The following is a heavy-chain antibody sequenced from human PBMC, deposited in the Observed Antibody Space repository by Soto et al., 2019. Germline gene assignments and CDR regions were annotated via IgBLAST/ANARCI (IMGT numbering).Heavy chain of an antibody. V-gene: IGHV3-21*01. J-gene: IGHJ6*02. CDR1: GFTFSSYS. CDR2: ISSSSSYI. Sequence: PGGSLRLSCAASGFTFSSYSMNWVRQAPGKGLEWVSSISSSSSYIYYADSVKGRFTISRDNAKNSLYLQMNSLRAEDTAVYYCARGTPTRGGDYYYGMDVWGQGTTVTVSS. CDR3: ARGTPTRGGDYYYGMDV. D-gene: IGHD2-15*01.